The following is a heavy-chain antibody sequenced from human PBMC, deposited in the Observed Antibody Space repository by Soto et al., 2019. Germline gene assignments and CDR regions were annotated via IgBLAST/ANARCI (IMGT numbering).Heavy chain of an antibody. CDR3: AKSHTTSGWYVTTDY. CDR1: GFTFGDYA. V-gene: IGHV3-9*01. Sequence: GGSLRLSCAASGFTFGDYAMQWVRQAPGKGLEWVSAISWNSGSIDYADSVKGRFTISRDNAKNSLYLQMNSLRAEDTALYYCAKSHTTSGWYVTTDYWGQGTRVTVS. D-gene: IGHD6-19*01. CDR2: ISWNSGSI. J-gene: IGHJ4*02.